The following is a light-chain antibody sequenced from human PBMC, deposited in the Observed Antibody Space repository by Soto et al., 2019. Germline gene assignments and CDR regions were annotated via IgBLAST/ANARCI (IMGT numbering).Light chain of an antibody. Sequence: QSVLTQPPSASGSPGQSVTISCAGTINDVGGYNYVSWYQQHPGKVPQLMIYQVTKRPSGVPDRFSASKSDTTASLTISGLQAEDEGDYYCMSYASGNRFVFGTGTKVTV. CDR3: MSYASGNRFV. CDR1: INDVGGYNY. J-gene: IGLJ1*01. V-gene: IGLV2-8*01. CDR2: QVT.